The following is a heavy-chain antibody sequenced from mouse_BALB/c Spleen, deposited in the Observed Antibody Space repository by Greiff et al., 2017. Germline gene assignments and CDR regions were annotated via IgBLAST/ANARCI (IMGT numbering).Heavy chain of an antibody. J-gene: IGHJ2*01. CDR2: ISSGGSYT. CDR1: GFTFSSYA. V-gene: IGHV5-9-3*01. D-gene: IGHD1-1*01. CDR3: AIRAYYYGSSGGYYFDY. Sequence: EVQVVESGGGLVKPGGSLKLSCAASGFTFSSYAMSWVRQTPEKRLEWVATISSGGSYTYYPDSVKGLFTISRDNAKNTLYLQMSSLRSEDTAMYYCAIRAYYYGSSGGYYFDYWGQGTTLTVSS.